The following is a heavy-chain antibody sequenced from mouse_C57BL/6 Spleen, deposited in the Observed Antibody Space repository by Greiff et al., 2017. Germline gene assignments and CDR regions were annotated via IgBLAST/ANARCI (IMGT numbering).Heavy chain of an antibody. V-gene: IGHV5-4*03. D-gene: IGHD1-1*01. CDR2: ISDGGSYT. Sequence: EVKLVESGGGLVKPGGSLKLSCAASGFTFSSYAMSWVRQTPEKRLEWVATISDGGSYTYYPDNVKGRFTISRDNAKNNLYLQMSHLKSEDTAMYYCARKVITTVVAPHFDYWGQGTTLTVSS. CDR1: GFTFSSYA. J-gene: IGHJ2*01. CDR3: ARKVITTVVAPHFDY.